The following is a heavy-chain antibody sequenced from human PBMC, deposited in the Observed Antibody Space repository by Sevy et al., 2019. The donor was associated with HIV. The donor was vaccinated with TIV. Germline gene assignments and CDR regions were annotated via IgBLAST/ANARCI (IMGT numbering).Heavy chain of an antibody. Sequence: GGSLRLSCAASGFTFRTYSMHWVRQAPGKGLEWVAVISHDGSNKYYADSVKGRFTISRDNSKNTLYLQMNSLRGEDTAVYYCAKDQQLVQYYFDYWGQGILVTVSS. D-gene: IGHD6-6*01. V-gene: IGHV3-30*18. CDR3: AKDQQLVQYYFDY. J-gene: IGHJ4*02. CDR2: ISHDGSNK. CDR1: GFTFRTYS.